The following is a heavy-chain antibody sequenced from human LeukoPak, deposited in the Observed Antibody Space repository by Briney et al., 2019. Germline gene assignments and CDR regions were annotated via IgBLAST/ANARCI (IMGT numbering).Heavy chain of an antibody. D-gene: IGHD3-3*01. CDR2: MNPNSGNT. J-gene: IGHJ2*01. CDR3: ARGPPYDFWSGHWYFDL. V-gene: IGHV1-8*03. Sequence: ASVKVSCKASGYTFTSYAMNWVRQATGQGLEWMGWMNPNSGNTGYAQKFQGRVTITRNTSISTAYMELSSLRSEDTAVYYCARGPPYDFWSGHWYFDLWGRGTLVTVSS. CDR1: GYTFTSYA.